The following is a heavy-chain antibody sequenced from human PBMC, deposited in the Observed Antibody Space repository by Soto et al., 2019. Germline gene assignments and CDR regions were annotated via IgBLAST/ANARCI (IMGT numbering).Heavy chain of an antibody. CDR1: GGSISSGGYY. CDR3: ARGYPSHAFDI. V-gene: IGHV4-31*03. D-gene: IGHD6-13*01. CDR2: IYYSGST. Sequence: SETLSLTCIVSGGSISSGGYYWSWIRQHPGKGLEWIGYIYYSGSTYYNPSLKSRVTISVDTSKNQFSLKLSSVTAADTAVYYCARGYPSHAFDIWGQGTMVTVSS. J-gene: IGHJ3*02.